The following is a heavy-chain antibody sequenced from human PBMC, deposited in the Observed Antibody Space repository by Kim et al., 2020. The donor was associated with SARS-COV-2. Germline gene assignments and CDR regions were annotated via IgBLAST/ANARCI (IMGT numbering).Heavy chain of an antibody. CDR1: NGSIRGYY. Sequence: SETLSLTCTVSNGSIRGYYWRWIRQPPGKGLEWIGYVYYSGNSNVNLALKGRGTLLFDTTKNQFSLKLTSVTATDTTVDYCAREDSGCTIDYWGRGTLGT. CDR2: VYYSGNS. V-gene: IGHV4-59*01. D-gene: IGHD5-12*01. CDR3: AREDSGCTIDY. J-gene: IGHJ4*02.